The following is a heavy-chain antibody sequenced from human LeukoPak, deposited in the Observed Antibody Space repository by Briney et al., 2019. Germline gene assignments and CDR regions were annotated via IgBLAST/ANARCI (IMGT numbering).Heavy chain of an antibody. J-gene: IGHJ4*01. CDR3: APAPYAILTGHFPKGFDY. CDR2: IYPGDSDT. D-gene: IGHD3-9*01. Sequence: GESLKISCKGSGYSFTSYWIGWVRQMPGKGLEWMGIIYPGDSDTRYSPSFQGQVTISADKSISTAYLQWSSLKASDTAMYYCAPAPYAILTGHFPKGFDYRGHGTLVTASS. CDR1: GYSFTSYW. V-gene: IGHV5-51*01.